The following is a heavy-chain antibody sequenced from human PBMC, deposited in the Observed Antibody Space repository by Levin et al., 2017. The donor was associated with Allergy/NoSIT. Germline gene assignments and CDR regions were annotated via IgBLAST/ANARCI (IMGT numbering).Heavy chain of an antibody. CDR1: GYTFTGYY. J-gene: IGHJ5*02. V-gene: IGHV1-2*02. Sequence: ASVKVSCKASGYTFTGYYMHWVRQAPGQGLEWMGWINPNSGGTNYAQKFQGRVTMTRDTSISTAYMELSRLRSDDTAVYYCARALRSSGSINWFDPWGQGTLVTVSS. D-gene: IGHD6-19*01. CDR2: INPNSGGT. CDR3: ARALRSSGSINWFDP.